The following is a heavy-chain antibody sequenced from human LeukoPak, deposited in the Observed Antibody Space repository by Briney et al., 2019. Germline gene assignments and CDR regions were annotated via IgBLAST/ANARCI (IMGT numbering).Heavy chain of an antibody. Sequence: GGSLKLSCAASGFTFSGSAMHWVRQASGKGLEWVGRIRSKANSYATAYAASVKGRFTISRDDSKNTAYLQMNSLKTDDTAVYYVTRRDCSVGSCYLDYWGQGTLVTVSS. V-gene: IGHV3-73*01. CDR3: TRRDCSVGSCYLDY. CDR2: IRSKANSYAT. D-gene: IGHD2-15*01. J-gene: IGHJ4*02. CDR1: GFTFSGSA.